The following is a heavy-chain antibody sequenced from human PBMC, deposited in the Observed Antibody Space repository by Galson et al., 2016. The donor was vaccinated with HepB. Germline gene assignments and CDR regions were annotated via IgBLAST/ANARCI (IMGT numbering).Heavy chain of an antibody. J-gene: IGHJ2*01. Sequence: SLRLSCAASGFSISIYSMNWVRQAPGKGLEWVSAIRGSGTGTSYTDSVKGRFTISRDNSKNTLYLQMNSLRAEDAAVYYCARGLRWYWYLDLWGRGTLVTVSS. CDR3: ARGLRWYWYLDL. D-gene: IGHD4-23*01. CDR1: GFSISIYS. V-gene: IGHV3-23*01. CDR2: IRGSGTGT.